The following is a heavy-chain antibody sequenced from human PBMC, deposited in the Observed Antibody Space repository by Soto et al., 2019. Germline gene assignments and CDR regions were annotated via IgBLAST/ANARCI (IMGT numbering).Heavy chain of an antibody. Sequence: SETLSLTCDVSGDSISSDIWWTWVRQTPGKGLEWIGFIYHSGTAHYNPSLKSRVTMSVDKSKNQFSLILTSLTAADTALYFCASAAYYRFNDWGQGTPVTVSS. CDR2: IYHSGTA. V-gene: IGHV4-4*02. J-gene: IGHJ4*02. CDR3: ASAAYYRFND. CDR1: GDSISSDIW. D-gene: IGHD1-26*01.